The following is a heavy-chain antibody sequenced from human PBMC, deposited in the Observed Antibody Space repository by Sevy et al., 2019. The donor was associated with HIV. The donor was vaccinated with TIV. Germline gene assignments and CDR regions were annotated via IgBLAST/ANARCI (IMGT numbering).Heavy chain of an antibody. Sequence: GESLKISCAASGFTFSSYSMNWVRQAPGKGLEWVSSISSSSSYIYYAASVKGRFTISRDNAKNSLYLQMNSLRAEDTAVYYCARDSKYCGGDCKHYYYYYMDVWGKGTTVTVSS. D-gene: IGHD2-21*02. J-gene: IGHJ6*03. V-gene: IGHV3-21*01. CDR2: ISSSSSYI. CDR3: ARDSKYCGGDCKHYYYYYMDV. CDR1: GFTFSSYS.